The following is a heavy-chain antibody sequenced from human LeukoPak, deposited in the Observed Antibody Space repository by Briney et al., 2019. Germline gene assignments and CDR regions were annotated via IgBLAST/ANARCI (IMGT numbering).Heavy chain of an antibody. CDR1: GYTFTGYY. Sequence: GASVKVSCKASGYTFTGYYMHWVRQAPGQGLQWMGRINPNSGGTNYAQKFQGRVTMTRDTSISTAYMELSRLRSDGTAVYYCARGRVNSGWFPGDYWGQGTLVTVSS. D-gene: IGHD6-19*01. CDR3: ARGRVNSGWFPGDY. CDR2: INPNSGGT. V-gene: IGHV1-2*06. J-gene: IGHJ4*02.